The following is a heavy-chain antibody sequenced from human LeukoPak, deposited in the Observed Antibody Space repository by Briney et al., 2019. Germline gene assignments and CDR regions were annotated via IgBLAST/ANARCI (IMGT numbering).Heavy chain of an antibody. CDR1: GFTFSSYA. J-gene: IGHJ4*02. D-gene: IGHD1-14*01. CDR3: ARDLTPYGPPFDY. CDR2: ISYDGSNK. Sequence: GRSLRLSCAASGFTFSSYAMHWGRQAPGKGLEWVAVISYDGSNKYYADSVKGRFTISRDNSKNTLYLQMNSLRAEDTAVYYCARDLTPYGPPFDYWGQGTLVTVSS. V-gene: IGHV3-30-3*01.